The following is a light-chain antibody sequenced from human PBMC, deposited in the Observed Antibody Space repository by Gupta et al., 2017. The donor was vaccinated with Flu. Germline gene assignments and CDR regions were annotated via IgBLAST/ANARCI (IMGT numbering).Light chain of an antibody. J-gene: IGKJ1*01. Sequence: EIVMTTPPATLSVSPGKRAPLSCRSSQSVSSNLAWYQQKPGQAPRLLIYGASTRATGIPARCSGSGSGTEFTLTISSLQAEDFAVYYCQQYNNWPPKTFGQGTKVEIK. CDR3: QQYNNWPPKT. CDR2: GAS. CDR1: QSVSSN. V-gene: IGKV3-15*01.